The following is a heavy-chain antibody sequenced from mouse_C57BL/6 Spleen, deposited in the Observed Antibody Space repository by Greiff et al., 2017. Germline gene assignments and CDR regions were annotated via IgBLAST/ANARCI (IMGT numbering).Heavy chain of an antibody. Sequence: VQLKESGGGLVQPGGSMKLSCAASGFTFSDAWMDWVRQSPEKGLEWVAEIRNKANNHATYYAESVKGRFTISRDDSKSSVYLQMNSLRAEDTGIYYCTTLITTVVARDYWGQGTTLTVSS. D-gene: IGHD1-1*01. CDR1: GFTFSDAW. CDR2: IRNKANNHAT. J-gene: IGHJ2*01. CDR3: TTLITTVVARDY. V-gene: IGHV6-6*01.